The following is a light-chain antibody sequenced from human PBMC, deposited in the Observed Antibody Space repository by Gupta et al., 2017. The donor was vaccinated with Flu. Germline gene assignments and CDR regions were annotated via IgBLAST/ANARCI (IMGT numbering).Light chain of an antibody. CDR1: SGSIAGNY. J-gene: IGLJ3*02. CDR2: EVS. Sequence: VTISCTRSSGSIAGNYVQWYQQSPGNSLKNLIDEVSQRPSGVPKRFAGYMASSTFDSPSLTILETEDEADDYCQSYDNSRQSWVFGGGTRLTVL. V-gene: IGLV6-57*01. CDR3: QSYDNSRQSWV.